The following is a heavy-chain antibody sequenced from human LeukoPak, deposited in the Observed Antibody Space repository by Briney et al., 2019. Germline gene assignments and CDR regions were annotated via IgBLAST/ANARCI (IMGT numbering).Heavy chain of an antibody. CDR2: ISSSSSTI. CDR3: AKDPTDFDSSGQTYFDY. J-gene: IGHJ4*02. V-gene: IGHV3-48*01. CDR1: GFTFSSYS. D-gene: IGHD3-22*01. Sequence: PGGSLRLSCAASGFTFSSYSMNWVRQAPGKGLEWVSYISSSSSTIYYADSVKGRFTISRDNSKNTLYLQMNNLKAEDTAIYYCAKDPTDFDSSGQTYFDYWGQGTLVTVSS.